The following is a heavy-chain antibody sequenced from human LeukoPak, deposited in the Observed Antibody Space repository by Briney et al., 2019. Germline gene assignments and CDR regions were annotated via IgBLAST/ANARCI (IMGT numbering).Heavy chain of an antibody. V-gene: IGHV4-39*01. CDR1: GGSISGSSYY. D-gene: IGHD1-26*01. CDR3: ARRPEMYSGSYFDY. J-gene: IGHJ4*02. CDR2: IYYSGST. Sequence: SETLSLTCTVSGGSISGSSYYWGWIRQPPGKGLEWIGSIYYSGSTYYNPSLKSRVTISVDRSKNQVSLKLSSVTAADTAVYYCARRPEMYSGSYFDYWGQGTLVTVSS.